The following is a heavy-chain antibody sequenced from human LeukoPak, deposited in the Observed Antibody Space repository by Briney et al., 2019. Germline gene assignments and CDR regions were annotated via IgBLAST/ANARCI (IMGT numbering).Heavy chain of an antibody. D-gene: IGHD2-2*01. CDR3: ATAHYCSSTNCYLGY. Sequence: GGSLRLSCPASGFTFSSYGMSWVRQAPGKGLEWVSVISGSSGRTYYADSVKGRFTISRDNSKNMLYLQMNSLRDEDTAVYYCATAHYCSSTNCYLGYWGQGTLVTVSS. CDR1: GFTFSSYG. V-gene: IGHV3-23*01. J-gene: IGHJ4*02. CDR2: ISGSSGRT.